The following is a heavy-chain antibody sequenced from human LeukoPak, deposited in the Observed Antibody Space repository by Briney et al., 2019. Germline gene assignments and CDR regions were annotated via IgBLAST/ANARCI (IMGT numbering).Heavy chain of an antibody. CDR3: AKDRGRYYDSSGAFDI. J-gene: IGHJ3*02. D-gene: IGHD3-22*01. CDR1: GFTLYDYA. Sequence: GGSLRLSCAASGFTLYDYAMHWVRQGPGKGLEWVSGICWNSASIGDAASVKGRFTISRDNAKNSLYLQMNSLRGDDTAFYYCAKDRGRYYDSSGAFDIWGQGTLVTVSS. CDR2: ICWNSASI. V-gene: IGHV3-9*01.